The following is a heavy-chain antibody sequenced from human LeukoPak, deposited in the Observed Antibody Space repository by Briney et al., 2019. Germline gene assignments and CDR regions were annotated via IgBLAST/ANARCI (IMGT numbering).Heavy chain of an antibody. CDR3: ARDYYYGSGSYYNWFDP. V-gene: IGHV4-59*01. CDR1: GDSISGYY. J-gene: IGHJ5*02. CDR2: IYYSGST. Sequence: SETLSLTCNVSGDSISGYYWSWFRQPPGKGLDWIGDIYYSGSTNYNPSLKSRVTISVDTAKNQFSLQLNSVTAADTAVYYCARDYYYGSGSYYNWFDPWGQGTLVTVSS. D-gene: IGHD3-10*01.